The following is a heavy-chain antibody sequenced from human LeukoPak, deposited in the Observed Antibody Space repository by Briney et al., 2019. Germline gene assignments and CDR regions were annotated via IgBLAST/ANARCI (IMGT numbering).Heavy chain of an antibody. J-gene: IGHJ6*03. CDR3: ARMRVGATGSYYYYMDV. CDR1: GFTFSSYG. CDR2: ITSSSRYT. V-gene: IGHV3-21*01. Sequence: PGRSLRLSCAASGFTFSSYGMHWVRQAPGKGLEWVSSITSSSRYTFYADSVKGRFTISRDNAKNSLYLQMNSLRAEDTAVYYCARMRVGATGSYYYYMDVWGKGTTVTVSS. D-gene: IGHD1-26*01.